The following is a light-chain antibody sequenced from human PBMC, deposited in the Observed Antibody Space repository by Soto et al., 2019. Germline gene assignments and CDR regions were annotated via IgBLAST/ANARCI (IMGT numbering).Light chain of an antibody. J-gene: IGKJ5*01. CDR2: AAS. CDR1: QGISGW. V-gene: IGKV1-12*01. CDR3: QQLTSYPIT. Sequence: DIQLTQVPSSVSASVGDRVTITGRASQGISGWLAWYQQKPGKAPKLLIYAASTLQGGVPSRFSGSGSGTDFTLTINSLQPEDLATYYCQQLTSYPITFGQGTDWRL.